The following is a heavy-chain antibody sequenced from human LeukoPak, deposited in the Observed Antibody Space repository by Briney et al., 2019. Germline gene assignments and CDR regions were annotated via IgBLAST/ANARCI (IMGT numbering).Heavy chain of an antibody. Sequence: GGSLRLSCAASGFTFSSYEMNWVRQAPGKGLEWVANINQDGTEKYYVDSVKGRFTISRDDAKSSLYLQMNSLRVEDTAVYYCAKVAKYYYGSETYYFFEHWGQGTPVTASS. CDR2: INQDGTEK. CDR3: AKVAKYYYGSETYYFFEH. D-gene: IGHD3-10*01. V-gene: IGHV3-7*01. CDR1: GFTFSSYE. J-gene: IGHJ4*02.